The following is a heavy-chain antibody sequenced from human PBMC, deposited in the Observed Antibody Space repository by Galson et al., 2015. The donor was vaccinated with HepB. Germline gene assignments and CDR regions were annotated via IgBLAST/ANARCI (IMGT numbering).Heavy chain of an antibody. CDR2: ISNSTSYI. CDR1: GCTFRSYI. Sequence: SLRLSCAASGCTFRSYIMYWVRQPPVTGLEWVSSISNSTSYIYDADSVKGRFTISTDNAKNSLYLQMHSLSAEDTAVYYCARTTLVGWELYTADCWGQGTLVAVSS. J-gene: IGHJ4*02. D-gene: IGHD1-26*01. CDR3: ARTTLVGWELYTADC. V-gene: IGHV3-21*01.